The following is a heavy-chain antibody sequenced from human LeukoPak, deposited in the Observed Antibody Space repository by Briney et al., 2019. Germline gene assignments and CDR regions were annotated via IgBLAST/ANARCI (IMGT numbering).Heavy chain of an antibody. V-gene: IGHV4-4*07. CDR2: IYSTGST. CDR1: GGSINFYY. D-gene: IGHD6-13*01. CDR3: ARGIADPYSFDS. J-gene: IGHJ4*02. Sequence: PSETLSLTCTVSGGSINFYYWSWIRQPAGKGLEWIGRIYSTGSTNYSPSLKSRVTMSVDKSKNQFSLNLSSVTAADTAVYYCARGIADPYSFDSWGQGTLVTVSA.